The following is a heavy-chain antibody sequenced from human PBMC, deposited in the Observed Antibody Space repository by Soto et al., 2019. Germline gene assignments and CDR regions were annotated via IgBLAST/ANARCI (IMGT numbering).Heavy chain of an antibody. Sequence: GGSLRLSCAASGFTFSDYYMSWIRQAPGKGLEWVSYISSSGSTIYYADSVKGRFTISRDNAKNSLYLQMNSLRAEDTAVYYCATLTLLEAFDIWGQGTMVTVSS. CDR2: ISSSGSTI. V-gene: IGHV3-11*01. CDR3: ATLTLLEAFDI. D-gene: IGHD3-10*01. J-gene: IGHJ3*02. CDR1: GFTFSDYY.